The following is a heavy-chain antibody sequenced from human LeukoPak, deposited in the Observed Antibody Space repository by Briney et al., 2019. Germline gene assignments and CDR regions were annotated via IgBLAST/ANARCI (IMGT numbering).Heavy chain of an antibody. CDR1: GFTFSSYE. Sequence: PGGSLRLSCAASGFTFSSYEMNWVRQAPGKGLEWVLYISSSGSTIYYADSVKGRCTISRDNAKNSLYLQMNSLRAEDTAVYYCAELGITMIGGVWGKGTTVTISS. D-gene: IGHD3-10*02. J-gene: IGHJ6*04. CDR2: ISSSGSTI. CDR3: AELGITMIGGV. V-gene: IGHV3-48*03.